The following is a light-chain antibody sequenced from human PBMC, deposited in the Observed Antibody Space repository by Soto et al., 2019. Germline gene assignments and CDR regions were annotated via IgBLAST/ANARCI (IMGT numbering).Light chain of an antibody. CDR3: QSYDSSLSGGV. V-gene: IGLV1-40*01. CDR2: GTR. Sequence: QSVLTQPPSVSGAPGQRVTISCTGSSSNVGTAYGVHWYNQLPGTAPTLLIYGTRNRPSGVPDRFSGSKSGTSASLVITGLQAEDEADYYCQSYDSSLSGGVFGGGTKLTVL. CDR1: SSNVGTAYG. J-gene: IGLJ2*01.